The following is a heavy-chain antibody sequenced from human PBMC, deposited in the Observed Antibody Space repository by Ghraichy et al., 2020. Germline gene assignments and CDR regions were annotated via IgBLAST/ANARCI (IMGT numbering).Heavy chain of an antibody. CDR2: ISSSSSTI. CDR3: VRERFYYDSSGRYSFDY. V-gene: IGHV3-48*02. Sequence: GGSLRLSCAASGFTFSSYSMNWVRQAPGKGLEWVSYISSSSSTIYYADSVKGRFTISRDNAKYSLYLQMIGLRDEDTAVYYCVRERFYYDSSGRYSFDYWGQGTLVTVSS. J-gene: IGHJ4*02. D-gene: IGHD3-22*01. CDR1: GFTFSSYS.